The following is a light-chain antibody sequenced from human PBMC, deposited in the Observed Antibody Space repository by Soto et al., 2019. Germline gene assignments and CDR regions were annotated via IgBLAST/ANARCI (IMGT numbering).Light chain of an antibody. V-gene: IGKV3-11*01. J-gene: IGKJ4*01. Sequence: DIVLTQSPAILSLSPGERANLSCRASQSVSSFLAWYQQRPGQAPRLLIYDASNRATGIPAKFSASGSGTNFTLTISPLEPEDFAVYYCQQRSNLPPTFGGGTKVEIK. CDR3: QQRSNLPPT. CDR1: QSVSSF. CDR2: DAS.